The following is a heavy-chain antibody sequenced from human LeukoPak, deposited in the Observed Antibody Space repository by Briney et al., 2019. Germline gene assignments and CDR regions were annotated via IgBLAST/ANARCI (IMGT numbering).Heavy chain of an antibody. D-gene: IGHD6-19*01. CDR1: GFTFSSYA. CDR2: ISGSGGST. V-gene: IGHV3-23*01. J-gene: IGHJ4*02. CDR3: AKDRYSGGWPDY. Sequence: GGSLRLSCAASGFTFSSYAMSWVRQAPGQGLEWVSAISGSGGSTYYADSVKGRFTISRDNSKNTLYLQMNSLRAEDTAVYYCAKDRYSGGWPDYWGQGTLVTVSS.